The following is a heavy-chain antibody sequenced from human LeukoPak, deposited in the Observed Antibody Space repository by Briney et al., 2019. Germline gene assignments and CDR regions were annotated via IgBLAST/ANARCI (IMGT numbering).Heavy chain of an antibody. D-gene: IGHD3-22*01. Sequence: SVKVSCKASGYSFTGYYIHWVRQAPGQGLEWMGRIIPIFGTTNYAQKFQGRVTITTDESTSTAYMELSSLRSEDTAVYYCARGGEANYYDTSGYYLYYYWGQGTLVTVSS. J-gene: IGHJ4*02. CDR1: GYSFTGYY. V-gene: IGHV1-69*05. CDR2: IIPIFGTT. CDR3: ARGGEANYYDTSGYYLYYY.